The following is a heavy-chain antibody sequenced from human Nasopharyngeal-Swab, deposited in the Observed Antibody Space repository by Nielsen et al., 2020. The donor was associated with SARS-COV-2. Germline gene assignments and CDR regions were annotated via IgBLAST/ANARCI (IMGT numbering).Heavy chain of an antibody. CDR1: GGSFSGYY. CDR2: INHSGST. D-gene: IGHD3-3*01. J-gene: IGHJ6*02. Sequence: SETLSLTCAVYGGSFSGYYWSWIRQPPGKGLEWIGEINHSGSTNYNPSLKSRVTISVDTSKNQFSRKLSSVTAADTAVYYCARGRGLRHYYYYYGMDVWGQGTTVTVSS. V-gene: IGHV4-34*01. CDR3: ARGRGLRHYYYYYGMDV.